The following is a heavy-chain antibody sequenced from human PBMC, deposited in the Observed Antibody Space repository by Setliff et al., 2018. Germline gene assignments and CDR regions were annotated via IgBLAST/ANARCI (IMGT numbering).Heavy chain of an antibody. Sequence: GASVKVSCKASGYTFTSYGISWVRQAPGQGLEWMGWISAYNGDTNYAQKLQGRVTMTTDTSTSTAYMELRSLRSDDTAVYYCARVRSTVTTTTCQRASGDDYWGQGTLVTVSS. J-gene: IGHJ4*02. CDR1: GYTFTSYG. D-gene: IGHD4-17*01. CDR2: ISAYNGDT. CDR3: ARVRSTVTTTTCQRASGDDY. V-gene: IGHV1-18*01.